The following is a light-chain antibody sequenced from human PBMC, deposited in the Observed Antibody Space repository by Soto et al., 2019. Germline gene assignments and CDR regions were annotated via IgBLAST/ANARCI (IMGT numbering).Light chain of an antibody. V-gene: IGKV1-9*01. CDR2: AAS. CDR1: QGISSF. J-gene: IGKJ4*01. CDR3: EQLNSYPLT. Sequence: DIQLTQSPSFLSASVGDRVTITCRASQGISSFLAWYQQKPGKAPQLLIYAASTLQSGVPSRFSGRASGTAFTLTISSLQPEDFATYYCEQLNSYPLTFGGGTKVEIK.